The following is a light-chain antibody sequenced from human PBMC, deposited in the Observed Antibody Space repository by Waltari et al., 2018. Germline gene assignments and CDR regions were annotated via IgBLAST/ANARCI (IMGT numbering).Light chain of an antibody. CDR2: EER. V-gene: IGKV1-5*03. CDR3: QQYNDNATWT. Sequence: DIQMTQSPSTLSASVGDRVTITCRARQTIINWLAWCQQKPGNAPKVLIYEERRFKTGGPSRLSGSGSGTEFTLTISSLLPDDFATYYCQQYNDNATWTFGQGTKVEIK. CDR1: QTIINW. J-gene: IGKJ1*01.